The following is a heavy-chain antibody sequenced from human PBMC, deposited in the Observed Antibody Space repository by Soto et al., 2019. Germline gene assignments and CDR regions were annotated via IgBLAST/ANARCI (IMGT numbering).Heavy chain of an antibody. CDR2: ISDSGGSGGT. V-gene: IGHV3-23*01. J-gene: IGHJ3*01. CDR1: GFTFSSYA. D-gene: IGHD2-21*02. CDR3: AKEGSVTDAFDV. Sequence: EVHLLESGGGWGQPGGSLRLSCAASGFTFSSYAMTWVRQAPGRGLEWVSSISDSGGSGGTFYPDSVKGRFTISRDNYKNTLYLQMNSLRVEDTAVYYCAKEGSVTDAFDVWGQGTMVTVSS.